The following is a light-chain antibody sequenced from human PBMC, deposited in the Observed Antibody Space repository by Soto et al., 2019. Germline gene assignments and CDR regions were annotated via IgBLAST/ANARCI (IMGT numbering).Light chain of an antibody. Sequence: QSALTQPASVSGSPGQSITISCNGTSSDIGTYNSVSWYQHHPGKAPKLIIHEVSNRPSGVSNRFSGSKSVNTASLTISGLQTEDEADDYCSSYLSTSALGFGGGTKVTVL. CDR2: EVS. CDR3: SSYLSTSALG. J-gene: IGLJ3*02. CDR1: SSDIGTYNS. V-gene: IGLV2-14*01.